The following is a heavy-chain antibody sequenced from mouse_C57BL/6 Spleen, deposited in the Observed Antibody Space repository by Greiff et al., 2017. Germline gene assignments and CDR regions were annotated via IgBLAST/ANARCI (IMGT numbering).Heavy chain of an antibody. Sequence: QVQLQQPGAELVKPGASVKLSCKASGYTFTSYWMHWVKQRPGQGLEWIGMIHPNSGSTNYNEKYKSKATLTVDKSPSTAYMQLSSLTSEDSAVYYCARRGDYYGSSFDYWGQGTTLTVSS. V-gene: IGHV1-64*01. D-gene: IGHD1-1*01. CDR2: IHPNSGST. CDR1: GYTFTSYW. CDR3: ARRGDYYGSSFDY. J-gene: IGHJ2*01.